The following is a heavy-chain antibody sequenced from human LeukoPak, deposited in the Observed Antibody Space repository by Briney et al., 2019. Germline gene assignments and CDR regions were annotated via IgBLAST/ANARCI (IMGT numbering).Heavy chain of an antibody. Sequence: GGSLRLSCAASGFTFSNAWMSWVRQAPWKGLEWVGRIKSKTDGGTTDYAAPVKGRFTISRDDSKNTLYLQMNSLKTEDTAVYYCTTDRSVAAADYWGQGTLVTVSS. CDR2: IKSKTDGGTT. V-gene: IGHV3-15*01. CDR1: GFTFSNAW. CDR3: TTDRSVAAADY. D-gene: IGHD6-13*01. J-gene: IGHJ4*02.